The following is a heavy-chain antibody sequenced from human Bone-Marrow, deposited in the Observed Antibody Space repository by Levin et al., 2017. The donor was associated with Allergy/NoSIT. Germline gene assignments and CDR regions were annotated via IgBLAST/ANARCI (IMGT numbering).Heavy chain of an antibody. CDR2: SRTKANSYSI. J-gene: IGHJ3*02. CDR3: ARDRYCGGSVCPRAFDI. D-gene: IGHD2-21*01. V-gene: IGHV3-72*01. Sequence: SCVASGFTFSDYYMDWVRQAPGKGLEWIGRSRTKANSYSITYAASAAGRFTISRDDSETSLFLQMNSLKIEVTAVYYCARDRYCGGSVCPRAFDIWGQGTMVTVFS. CDR1: GFTFSDYY.